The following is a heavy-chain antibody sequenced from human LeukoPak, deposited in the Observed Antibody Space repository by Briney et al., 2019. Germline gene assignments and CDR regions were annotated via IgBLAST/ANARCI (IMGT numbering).Heavy chain of an antibody. CDR3: ARCLIAVAGTPRDY. V-gene: IGHV1-18*01. D-gene: IGHD6-19*01. Sequence: ASVKVSCKASGYTFTSYGISWVRQAAGQGLEWMGWISAYNGNTNYAQKLQGRVTMTTDTSTSTAYMELRSLRSDDTAVYYCARCLIAVAGTPRDYWGQGTLVTVSS. J-gene: IGHJ4*02. CDR1: GYTFTSYG. CDR2: ISAYNGNT.